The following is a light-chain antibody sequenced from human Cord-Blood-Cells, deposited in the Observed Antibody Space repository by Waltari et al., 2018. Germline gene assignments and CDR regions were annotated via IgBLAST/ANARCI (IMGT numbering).Light chain of an antibody. CDR2: RNK. CDR1: SSNIGSNY. V-gene: IGLV1-47*01. J-gene: IGLJ3*02. CDR3: AAWDDSLSGPV. Sequence: QSVLTQPPSASGTPAQRVTIPSSGSSSNIGSNYVYWYQQLPGTAPKLLIYRNKQRPSGVPDRFSGSKSGTSASLAISGLRSEDEADYYCAAWDDSLSGPVFGGGTKLTVL.